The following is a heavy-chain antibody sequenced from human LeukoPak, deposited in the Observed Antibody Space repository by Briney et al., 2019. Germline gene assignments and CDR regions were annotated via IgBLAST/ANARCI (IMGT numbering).Heavy chain of an antibody. J-gene: IGHJ4*02. CDR2: ISGSGGST. V-gene: IGHV3-23*01. CDR1: GFTFSSYA. Sequence: PGGSLRLSCAASGFTFSSYAMSWVRQAPGKGLEWVSAISGSGGSTYYADSVKGRSTISRDNSKNTLYLQMNSLRAEDTAVYYCAKDLTVTTLFDYWGQGTLVTVSS. D-gene: IGHD4-17*01. CDR3: AKDLTVTTLFDY.